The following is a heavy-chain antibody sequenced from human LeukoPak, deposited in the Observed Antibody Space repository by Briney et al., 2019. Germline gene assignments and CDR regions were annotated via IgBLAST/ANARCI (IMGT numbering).Heavy chain of an antibody. D-gene: IGHD2-15*01. CDR3: TTRELGYCSGGSYYSAPDAFDI. CDR1: GFTFSNAW. Sequence: GGSLRLSCAASGFTFSNAWMSWVRQAPGKGLEWVGRIKSKTDGGTTDYAAPVKGRFTISRDDSKNTLYLQMNSLKTEDTAVYYCTTRELGYCSGGSYYSAPDAFDIWGQGTMVTVSS. V-gene: IGHV3-15*01. CDR2: IKSKTDGGTT. J-gene: IGHJ3*02.